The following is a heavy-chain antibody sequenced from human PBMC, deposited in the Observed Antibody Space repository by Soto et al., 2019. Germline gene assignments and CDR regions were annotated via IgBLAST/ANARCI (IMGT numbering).Heavy chain of an antibody. V-gene: IGHV3-74*01. CDR2: IYPDGTTT. J-gene: IGHJ1*01. CDR3: ERGPRPSSAGTGAY. CDR1: GFDSSYYW. D-gene: IGHD1-1*01. Sequence: GGSLRLSCALSGFDSSYYWIQWFRQSPGKGLEWVSRIYPDGTTTNYADSVKCRFSVSRHNAKKTIYLQMTSLTADDTALYYCERGPRPSSAGTGAYSGQGTLGTVSS.